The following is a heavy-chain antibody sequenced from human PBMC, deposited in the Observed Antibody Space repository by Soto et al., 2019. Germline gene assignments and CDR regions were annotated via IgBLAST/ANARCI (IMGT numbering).Heavy chain of an antibody. CDR3: ASPSYLGDAFDI. D-gene: IGHD3-16*01. J-gene: IGHJ3*02. CDR1: GGTFSSYT. V-gene: IGHV1-69*02. CDR2: IIPILGIA. Sequence: QVQLVQSGAEVKKPGSSVKVSCKASGGTFSSYTISWVRPAPGQGLEWMGRIIPILGIANYEQKFQGRVTITADKSTSTAYMELSSLRSEDTAVYYCASPSYLGDAFDIWGQGTMVTVSS.